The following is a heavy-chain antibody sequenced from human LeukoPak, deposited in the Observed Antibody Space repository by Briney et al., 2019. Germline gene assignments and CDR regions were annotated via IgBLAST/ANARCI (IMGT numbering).Heavy chain of an antibody. CDR3: ARLYGSGSYYIDY. Sequence: SETLSLTCTVSGGSITSYYWSWIRQPPGKGLEWIGYIYYSGSTNYNPSLKSRVTISVDTSKNQFSLKLSSVTAADTAVYYCARLYGSGSYYIDYWGQGALVTVSS. J-gene: IGHJ4*02. D-gene: IGHD3-10*01. V-gene: IGHV4-59*01. CDR1: GGSITSYY. CDR2: IYYSGST.